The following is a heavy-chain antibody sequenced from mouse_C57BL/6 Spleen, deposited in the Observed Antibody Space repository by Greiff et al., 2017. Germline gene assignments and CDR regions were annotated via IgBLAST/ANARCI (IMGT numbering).Heavy chain of an antibody. J-gene: IGHJ1*03. CDR1: GYTFTSYW. CDR3: ARKNSSYYYGSRYWYFDV. D-gene: IGHD1-1*01. CDR2: IYPGSGST. V-gene: IGHV1-55*01. Sequence: VQLQQPGAELVKPGASVKMSCKASGYTFTSYWITWVKQRPGQGLEWIGDIYPGSGSTNYNEKFKSKATLTVDTSSSTAYMQLSSLTSEDSAVYYCARKNSSYYYGSRYWYFDVWGTGTTVTVSS.